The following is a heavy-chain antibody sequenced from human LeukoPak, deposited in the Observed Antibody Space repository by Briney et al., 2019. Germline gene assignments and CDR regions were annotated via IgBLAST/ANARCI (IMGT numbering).Heavy chain of an antibody. CDR1: GFTFSSYA. CDR3: ARVQGGGYRTADY. J-gene: IGHJ4*02. V-gene: IGHV3-23*01. D-gene: IGHD6-19*01. Sequence: GGSLRLSCAASGFTFSSYAMSWVRQAPGKGLEWVSAISGSGGSTYYADSVKGRFTISRDNSKNTLFLQMNSLRGEDTAMYYCARVQGGGYRTADYWGQGTLVTVSS. CDR2: ISGSGGST.